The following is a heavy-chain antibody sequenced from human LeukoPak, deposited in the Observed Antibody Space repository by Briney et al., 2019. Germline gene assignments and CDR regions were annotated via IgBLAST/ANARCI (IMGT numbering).Heavy chain of an antibody. CDR2: ISGSGGST. J-gene: IGHJ4*02. D-gene: IGHD5-24*01. CDR3: AKGAASVEMAIADY. CDR1: GFTFSSYA. V-gene: IGHV3-23*01. Sequence: PGGSLRLSCAASGFTFSSYAMSWVRQAPGKGLEWVSAISGSGGSTYYADSVKSRFTISRDNSKNTLYLQMNSLRAEDTAVYYCAKGAASVEMAIADYWGQGTLVTVSS.